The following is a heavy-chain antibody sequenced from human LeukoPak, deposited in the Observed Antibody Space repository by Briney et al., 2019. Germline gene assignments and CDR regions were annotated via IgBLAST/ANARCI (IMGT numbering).Heavy chain of an antibody. Sequence: GGSLRLSCAASGFTLSSYAMTWVRQAPGRGLEWVSSVDGGGGGTYYADSVKGRFTISRDNSKDTLYLQMNGLRAEDTAVYFCAKQTAGSAAWYSLHYDFWGQGTLVTVSS. CDR1: GFTLSSYA. CDR3: AKQTAGSAAWYSLHYDF. J-gene: IGHJ4*02. D-gene: IGHD6-13*01. CDR2: VDGGGGGT. V-gene: IGHV3-23*01.